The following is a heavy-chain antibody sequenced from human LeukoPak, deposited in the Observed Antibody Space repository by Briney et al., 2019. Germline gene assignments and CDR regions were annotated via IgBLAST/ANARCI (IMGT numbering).Heavy chain of an antibody. Sequence: PGGSLGLSCAASGLTFSGYWMSWVRQAPGKGLEWVANIKPDGSEKYYVDSVKGRFTISRDNARNTLYLQMTSLRAEDTAVYYCARGNQGNWFEYWGKGALVTVSS. J-gene: IGHJ4*02. V-gene: IGHV3-7*04. CDR2: IKPDGSEK. CDR1: GLTFSGYW. CDR3: ARGNQGNWFEY. D-gene: IGHD1-14*01.